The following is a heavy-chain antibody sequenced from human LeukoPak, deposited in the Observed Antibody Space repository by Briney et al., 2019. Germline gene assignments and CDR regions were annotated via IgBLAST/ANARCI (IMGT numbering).Heavy chain of an antibody. CDR1: GGTLSSYA. V-gene: IGHV1-69*13. Sequence: LVKVSCKASGGTLSSYAISWVRQAPGQGLEWMGGIIPISGTANYAQKFQGRVTITADESTSTAYMELSSLRSEDTAVYYCAREGVVVTAFYYYYGMDVWGQGTTVTVSS. CDR2: IIPISGTA. D-gene: IGHD2-21*02. J-gene: IGHJ6*02. CDR3: AREGVVVTAFYYYYGMDV.